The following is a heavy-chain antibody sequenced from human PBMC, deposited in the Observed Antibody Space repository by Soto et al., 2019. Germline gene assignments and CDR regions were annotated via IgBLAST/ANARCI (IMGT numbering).Heavy chain of an antibody. CDR2: INPTGGSA. J-gene: IGHJ5*02. V-gene: IGHV1-46*01. CDR3: VRDRGWFDP. Sequence: QVQLVQSGGEVKKPGASVKVSCKTSGYTFTTYYIHWLRQAPGQGLEWMGIINPTGGSATYAQKFQGRVTMTRDTSTATVFMELSSLRSEDTAVYYCVRDRGWFDPWGQGTLDTVSS. CDR1: GYTFTTYY.